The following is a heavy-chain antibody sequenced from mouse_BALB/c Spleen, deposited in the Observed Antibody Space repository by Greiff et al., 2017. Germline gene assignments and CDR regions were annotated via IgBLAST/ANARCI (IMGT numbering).Heavy chain of an antibody. V-gene: IGHV2-5-1*01. D-gene: IGHD2-14*01. Sequence: QVQLKESGPSLVQPSQSLSITCTVSGFSLTSYGVHWVRQSPGKGLEWLGVIWSGGSTDYNAAFMSRLSITKDNSKIQVFFKMNSLQADDTAIDYCAKNGYGNYAMDYWGQGTSVTVSS. J-gene: IGHJ4*01. CDR2: IWSGGST. CDR3: AKNGYGNYAMDY. CDR1: GFSLTSYG.